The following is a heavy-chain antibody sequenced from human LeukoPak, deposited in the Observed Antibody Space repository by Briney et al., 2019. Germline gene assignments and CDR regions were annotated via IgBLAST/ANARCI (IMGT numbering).Heavy chain of an antibody. CDR1: GFTFTTYA. D-gene: IGHD6-19*01. V-gene: IGHV3-23*01. J-gene: IGHJ4*02. CDR3: ARQWLVNG. CDR2: ISESGGTT. Sequence: GGSLRLSCAASGFTFTTYAMNWVRQAPGKGLEWVSSISESGGTTDYADSVKGRFTISRDNSKNTLYLQMNSLRAEDTAVYYCARQWLVNGWGQGTLVTVSS.